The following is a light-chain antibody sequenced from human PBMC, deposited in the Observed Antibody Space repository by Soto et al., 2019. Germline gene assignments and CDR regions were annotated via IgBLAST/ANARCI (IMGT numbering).Light chain of an antibody. CDR1: ESVCRW. V-gene: IGKV1-5*03. CDR2: QAS. Sequence: DIQMTQSPSTLSASVGDRVTITCRASESVCRWLAWYQQKPGRTPKLLIYQASTLETGVPSRFSGSGSGTEFTLTISSLQPDDFATFYCQQYNAYSQAFGQGTKVEIK. CDR3: QQYNAYSQA. J-gene: IGKJ1*01.